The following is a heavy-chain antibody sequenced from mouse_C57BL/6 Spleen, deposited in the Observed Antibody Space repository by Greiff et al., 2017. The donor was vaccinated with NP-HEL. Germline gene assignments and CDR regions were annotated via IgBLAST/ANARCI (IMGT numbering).Heavy chain of an antibody. D-gene: IGHD2-3*01. J-gene: IGHJ3*01. CDR1: GYTFTDYE. CDR2: IDPETGGT. V-gene: IGHV1-15*01. CDR3: TRWVYDGYYRFAY. Sequence: QVQLQQSGAELVRPGASVTLSCKASGYTFTDYEMHWVKQTPVHGLEWIGAIDPETGGTAYNQKFKGKAILTADKSSSTAYMELRSLTSEDSAVYYCTRWVYDGYYRFAYWGQGTLVTVSA.